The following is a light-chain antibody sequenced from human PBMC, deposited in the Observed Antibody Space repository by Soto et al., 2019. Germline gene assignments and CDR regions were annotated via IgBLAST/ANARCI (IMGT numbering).Light chain of an antibody. J-gene: IGKJ1*01. V-gene: IGKV3-11*01. Sequence: EIVLTQSPATLSLYPGERATLSCRASQSVSSYLAWYQQKPGQAPRLLIYDASNRATGIPARFSGSGSGTDFTLTISSLEPEDFAVYYCQQRSNWPRTFGQRTKVEIK. CDR1: QSVSSY. CDR2: DAS. CDR3: QQRSNWPRT.